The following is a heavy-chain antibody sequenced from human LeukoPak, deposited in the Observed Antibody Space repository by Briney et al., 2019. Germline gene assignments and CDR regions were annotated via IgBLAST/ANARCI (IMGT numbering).Heavy chain of an antibody. CDR2: IKRDGSEK. Sequence: GGSLRLSCAASGFTFSSYWMSWVRQAPGKGLEWVADIKRDGSEKYYVDSVKGRFTISRDNAKNSLYLQMNSLRAEDTAVYYCATDDNSGSDYWGQGTLVTVSS. V-gene: IGHV3-7*01. CDR3: ATDDNSGSDY. J-gene: IGHJ4*02. CDR1: GFTFSSYW. D-gene: IGHD3-22*01.